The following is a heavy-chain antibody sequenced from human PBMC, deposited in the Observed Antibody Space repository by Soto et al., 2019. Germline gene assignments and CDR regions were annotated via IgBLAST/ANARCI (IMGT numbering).Heavy chain of an antibody. CDR3: AKDMARQLHYYYYYMDV. CDR2: ISGSGGST. Sequence: GGSLRLSCAASGFTFSSYAMSWVRQAPGKGLEWVSAISGSGGSTYYADSVKGRFTISRDNSKNTLYLQMNSLRAEDTAVYYCAKDMARQLHYYYYYMDVWGKGTTVTVSS. V-gene: IGHV3-23*01. CDR1: GFTFSSYA. J-gene: IGHJ6*03. D-gene: IGHD6-13*01.